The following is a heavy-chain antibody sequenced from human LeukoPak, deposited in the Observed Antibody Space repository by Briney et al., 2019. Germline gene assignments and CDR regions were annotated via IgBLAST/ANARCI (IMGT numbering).Heavy chain of an antibody. J-gene: IGHJ3*02. Sequence: GGSLRLSCAASGFTFDDYGMSWVRQAPGKGLEWVSGINWNGGSTGYADSVKGRFTISRDNAKNSLYLQMNSLRAEDTALYYCARDIDVQVAYCGGDCYPLGAFDIWGQGTMVTASS. CDR3: ARDIDVQVAYCGGDCYPLGAFDI. CDR1: GFTFDDYG. CDR2: INWNGGST. V-gene: IGHV3-20*04. D-gene: IGHD2-21*02.